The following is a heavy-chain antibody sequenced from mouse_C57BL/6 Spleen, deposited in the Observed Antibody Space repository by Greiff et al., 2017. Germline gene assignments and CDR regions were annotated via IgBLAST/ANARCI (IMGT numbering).Heavy chain of an antibody. D-gene: IGHD2-5*01. Sequence: VQLQQPGAELVKPGASVKLSCKASGYTFTSYWMHWVKQRPGRGLEWIGRIAPNSGGTKYNAKFKSKDTLTVDKPSSTAYMQLSSLTSEDSAVYYCARSYYSNEYYFDYGGKGTTLTVSS. CDR1: GYTFTSYW. CDR2: IAPNSGGT. CDR3: ARSYYSNEYYFDY. V-gene: IGHV1-72*01. J-gene: IGHJ2*01.